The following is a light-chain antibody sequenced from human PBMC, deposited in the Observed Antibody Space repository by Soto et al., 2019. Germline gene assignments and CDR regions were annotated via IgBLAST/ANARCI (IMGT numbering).Light chain of an antibody. CDR3: QQRSNWPLT. Sequence: DIVMTQYPLSLPVTPGEPASISCRSSQSLLHSNGYNYLDWYLQKPGQSPQLLIYLGSNRASGVPDRFSGSGSGTDFTLTISSLEPEDFAVYYCQQRSNWPLTFGGGTKVDIK. V-gene: IGKV2-28*01. CDR2: LGS. J-gene: IGKJ4*01. CDR1: QSLLHSNGYNY.